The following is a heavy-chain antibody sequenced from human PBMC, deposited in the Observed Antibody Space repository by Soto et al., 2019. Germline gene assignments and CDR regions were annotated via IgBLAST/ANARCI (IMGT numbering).Heavy chain of an antibody. J-gene: IGHJ4*02. V-gene: IGHV3-23*01. D-gene: IGHD3-22*01. CDR3: AKEMTSGYYLFDY. Sequence: EVQLLQSGGGLVQPGGSLGLSCAASGFTFSSYAMSWVRQAPGKGLEWVSTISGTGGSTYYPDSVKGRFTISRDNSKNTVYLQMNSLRAEDAAVYYCAKEMTSGYYLFDYWGQGTLVTVSS. CDR2: ISGTGGST. CDR1: GFTFSSYA.